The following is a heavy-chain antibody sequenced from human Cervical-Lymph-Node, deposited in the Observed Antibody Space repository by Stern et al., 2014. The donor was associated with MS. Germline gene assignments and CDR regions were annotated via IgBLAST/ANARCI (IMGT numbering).Heavy chain of an antibody. V-gene: IGHV4-59*01. CDR3: ARGFSSSWYGGRFFNY. CDR1: GGSISSYY. CDR2: IYYSGHT. Sequence: QVHLVESGPGLVKPSETLSLTCTVSGGSISSYYWRWIRQAPGKGLEWIANIYYSGHTDYTPSLQGRVTVSVDTSKNQVSLRLSSVTAADTAVYYCARGFSSSWYGGRFFNYWGQGTLVTVSS. J-gene: IGHJ4*02. D-gene: IGHD6-13*01.